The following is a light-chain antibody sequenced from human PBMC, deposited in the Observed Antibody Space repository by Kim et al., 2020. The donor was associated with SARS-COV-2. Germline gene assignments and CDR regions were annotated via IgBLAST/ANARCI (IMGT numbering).Light chain of an antibody. CDR3: GTWDSGLSGLV. V-gene: IGLV1-51*01. J-gene: IGLJ1*01. Sequence: GQKGTISCSRSRSIIGSYDVSWYQQFPGTAPKLLIYDNTKRPSGIPDRFSGSKSGTSATLGITGLQTGDEADYYCGTWDSGLSGLVFGAGTKVTVL. CDR2: DNT. CDR1: RSIIGSYD.